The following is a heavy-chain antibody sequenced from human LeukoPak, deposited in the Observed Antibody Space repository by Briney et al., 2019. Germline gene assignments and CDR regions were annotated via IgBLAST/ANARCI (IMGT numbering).Heavy chain of an antibody. V-gene: IGHV4-61*09. CDR3: ARVKGYALDY. CDR1: GGSISSGSYH. D-gene: IGHD5-12*01. J-gene: IGHJ4*02. CDR2: IYTSGST. Sequence: SETLSLTCTVSGGSISSGSYHWSWIRQPAGKGLEWIGHIYTSGSTNYNPSLKSRVTISVDTSKNQFSLKPSSVTAADTAVYYCARVKGYALDYWGQGTLVTVSS.